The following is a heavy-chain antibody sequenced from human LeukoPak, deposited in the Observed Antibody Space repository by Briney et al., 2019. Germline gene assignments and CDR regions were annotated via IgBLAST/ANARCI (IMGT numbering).Heavy chain of an antibody. V-gene: IGHV3-73*01. CDR3: TGSMVRGVMGAFDI. CDR2: IRSNYAT. J-gene: IGHJ3*02. Sequence: GGSLRLSCAGSGFTFSGSAIHWVRQASGKGLEGVGRIRSNYATTYAASMKGRFTISRDDSQNTAYLQINSLKTEDTAVYYCTGSMVRGVMGAFDIWGQGTMVTVSS. D-gene: IGHD3-10*01. CDR1: GFTFSGSA.